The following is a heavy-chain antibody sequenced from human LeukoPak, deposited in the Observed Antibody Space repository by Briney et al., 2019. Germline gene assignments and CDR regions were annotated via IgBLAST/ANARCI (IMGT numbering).Heavy chain of an antibody. CDR2: IYYSGST. Sequence: SETLSLTCTVSGGSISSSNYYWGWIRQPPGKGLEWIGSIYYSGSTSYNPSLKSRVTISVNTSKNQFSLKLSSVTAADTAVYYCARETYYYDNSGYPRDSWGQGTLVTVYS. V-gene: IGHV4-39*07. CDR1: GGSISSSNYY. D-gene: IGHD3-22*01. J-gene: IGHJ4*02. CDR3: ARETYYYDNSGYPRDS.